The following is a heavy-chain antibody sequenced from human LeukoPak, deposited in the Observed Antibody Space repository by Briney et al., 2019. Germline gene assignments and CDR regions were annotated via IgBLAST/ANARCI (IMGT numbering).Heavy chain of an antibody. CDR1: GHTFTGYY. J-gene: IGHJ6*02. Sequence: ASVKVSCKASGHTFTGYYMHWVRQAPGQGLEWMGRINPNSGGTNYAQKFQGRVTMTRDTSISTAYMELSRLRSDDTAVYYCARGVVQDIVSLSYGMDVWGQGTTVTVSS. V-gene: IGHV1-2*06. CDR2: INPNSGGT. CDR3: ARGVVQDIVSLSYGMDV. D-gene: IGHD2-15*01.